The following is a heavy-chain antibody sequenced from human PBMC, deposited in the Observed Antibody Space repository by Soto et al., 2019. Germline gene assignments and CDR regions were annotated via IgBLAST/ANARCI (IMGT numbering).Heavy chain of an antibody. J-gene: IGHJ4*02. Sequence: QVQLQESGPGLVKPSQTLSLTCTVSGGSISSGGYYWSWIRQHPGKGLEWIGYIYYSGSTYYNPSRKSPVTISVDMSKNQFSLKLSSVTAAYTAVYYCARWPQLEPRFDYWGQGTLVTVSS. V-gene: IGHV4-31*01. CDR2: IYYSGST. D-gene: IGHD1-1*01. CDR3: ARWPQLEPRFDY. CDR1: GGSISSGGYY.